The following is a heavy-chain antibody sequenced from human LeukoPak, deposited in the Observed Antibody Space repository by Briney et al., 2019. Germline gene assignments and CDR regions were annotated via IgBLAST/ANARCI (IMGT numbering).Heavy chain of an antibody. D-gene: IGHD7-27*01. CDR2: LNPNSGNA. Sequence: ASVKVSCKASGYTFTMYGISWVRQAPGQGLEWMGWLNPNSGNAGYAQKFQGRVTISRNTSISTAYMELSSLRSDDTAIYYCARRKFLGWFDPWGQGTLVTVSS. CDR3: ARRKFLGWFDP. V-gene: IGHV1-8*03. J-gene: IGHJ5*02. CDR1: GYTFTMYG.